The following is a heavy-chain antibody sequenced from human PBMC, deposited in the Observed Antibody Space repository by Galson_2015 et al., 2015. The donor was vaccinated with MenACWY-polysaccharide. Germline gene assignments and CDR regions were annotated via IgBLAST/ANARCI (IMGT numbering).Heavy chain of an antibody. D-gene: IGHD3-3*01. CDR3: ARGPEWAYFDY. CDR1: GFTFRSYW. V-gene: IGHV3-7*01. Sequence: SLRLSCAASGFTFRSYWMSWVRQAPGKGLEWVANIKQDGSDKYYVDSMKGRFTISRDNARNSLYLQMNSLRAEDTAVYYCARGPEWAYFDYWGQGTLVTVSS. J-gene: IGHJ4*02. CDR2: IKQDGSDK.